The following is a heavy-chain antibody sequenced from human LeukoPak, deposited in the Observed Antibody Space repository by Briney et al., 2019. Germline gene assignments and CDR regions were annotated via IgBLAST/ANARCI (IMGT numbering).Heavy chain of an antibody. V-gene: IGHV4-59*01. CDR1: GGSISGYY. D-gene: IGHD3/OR15-3a*01. CDR2: IHYSGKA. CDR3: ARFGLYYDMDV. J-gene: IGHJ6*02. Sequence: SETLSLTCTVFGGSISGYYWTWIRQPPGKGLEWIGQIHYSGKADYNPSLSSQVTISVDTSKNQMSLKLNSLTAADTAMYYCARFGLYYDMDVWGQGTTVTVS.